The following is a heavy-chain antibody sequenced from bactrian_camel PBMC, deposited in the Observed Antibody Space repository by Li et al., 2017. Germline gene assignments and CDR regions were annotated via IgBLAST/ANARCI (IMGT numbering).Heavy chain of an antibody. CDR1: GFTLSMHD. J-gene: IGHJ4*01. V-gene: IGHV3S44*01. D-gene: IGHD7*01. Sequence: VQLVESGGGLVQPGGSLRLSCAASGFTLSMHDMTWVRQAPGKEREGVAAIDGNGSTRYADSVKGRSIISRDNAKNTLYLQMNSLKPEDTAMYYCAAGRDSAGGVWCRNSDFPYMGQGTQVTVS. CDR2: IDGNGST.